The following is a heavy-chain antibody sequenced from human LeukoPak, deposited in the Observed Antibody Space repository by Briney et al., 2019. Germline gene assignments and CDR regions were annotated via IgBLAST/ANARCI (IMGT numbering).Heavy chain of an antibody. CDR3: AKDSNLEYFDY. CDR2: ISYDGSNK. V-gene: IGHV3-30*18. D-gene: IGHD1-1*01. Sequence: PGRSLRLSCAASGFTFSSYGMHWVRQAPGKGLVWVAVISYDGSNKYYADSVKGRFTISRDNSKNTLYLQMNSLRAEDTAVYYCAKDSNLEYFDYWGQGTLVTVSS. CDR1: GFTFSSYG. J-gene: IGHJ4*02.